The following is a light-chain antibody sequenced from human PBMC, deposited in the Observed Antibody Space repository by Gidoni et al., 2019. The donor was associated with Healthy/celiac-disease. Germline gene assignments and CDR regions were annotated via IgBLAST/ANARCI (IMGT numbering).Light chain of an antibody. CDR2: DAS. V-gene: IGKV3-11*01. J-gene: IGKJ1*01. Sequence: ELVLTQYPATRSVSPALRATLSCRASQRVSSYLAWSPQKPGQAPRLLIYDASNRATGTPARFSGSGAGTDFTLTISSLEPEDFAVYYCQQRSNWPWTFGQGTKVEIK. CDR3: QQRSNWPWT. CDR1: QRVSSY.